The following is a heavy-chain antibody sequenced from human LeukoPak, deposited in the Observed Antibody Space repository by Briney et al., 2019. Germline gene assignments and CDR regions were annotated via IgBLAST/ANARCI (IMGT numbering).Heavy chain of an antibody. CDR3: ASDRTGDPDY. J-gene: IGHJ4*02. Sequence: SETLSLTCAVSGYSISSGYYWGRIRQPPGKGLEWIGSIYHSGSTYYNPSLKSRVTISVDTSKNQFSLKLSSVTAADTAVYYCASDRTGDPDYWGQGTLVTVSS. CDR1: GYSISSGYY. CDR2: IYHSGST. D-gene: IGHD7-27*01. V-gene: IGHV4-38-2*01.